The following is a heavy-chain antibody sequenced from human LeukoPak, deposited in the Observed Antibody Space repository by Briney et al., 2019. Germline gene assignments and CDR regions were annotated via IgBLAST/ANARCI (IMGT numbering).Heavy chain of an antibody. Sequence: GGSLRLSCAASGFTFSNYDMHWVRQATGKGLEWVSAICPAGDTFYLGSVKGRFTISRENAKSSLYLQMNGLRDGDTAVYYCARVSSSSGSMDVWGKGTTVTVSS. D-gene: IGHD6-6*01. CDR1: GFTFSNYD. CDR2: ICPAGDT. J-gene: IGHJ6*03. V-gene: IGHV3-13*01. CDR3: ARVSSSSGSMDV.